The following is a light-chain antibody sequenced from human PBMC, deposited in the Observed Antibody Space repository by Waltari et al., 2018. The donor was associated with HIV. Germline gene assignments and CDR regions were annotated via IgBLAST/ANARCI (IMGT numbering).Light chain of an antibody. CDR2: WAS. CDR1: QRVLYSSNNKNY. V-gene: IGKV4-1*01. CDR3: QQYSITPVT. J-gene: IGKJ2*01. Sequence: DIVMTQSPDSLAVSLGERSTMTCKSSQRVLYSSNNKNYLAWYQQKPGQPPKLLMYWASTRESGVPDRFSGSGSATDFTLTISSLQAEDVAVYYCQQYSITPVTFGQGTKLEIK.